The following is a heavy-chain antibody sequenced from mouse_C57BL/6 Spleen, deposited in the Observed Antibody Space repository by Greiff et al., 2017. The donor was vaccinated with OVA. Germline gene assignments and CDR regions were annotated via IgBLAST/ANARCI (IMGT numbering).Heavy chain of an antibody. D-gene: IGHD2-4*01. CDR1: GFTFSSYG. Sequence: EVMLVESGGDLVKPGGSLKLSCAASGFTFSSYGMSWVRPTPDKRLEWVATISSGGSYTYYPDSVKGRFTISRDNAKNTLYLQMSSRKSEDTAMYYCARERDYDEDLYWYFDVWGTGTTVTVSS. V-gene: IGHV5-6*01. CDR2: ISSGGSYT. J-gene: IGHJ1*03. CDR3: ARERDYDEDLYWYFDV.